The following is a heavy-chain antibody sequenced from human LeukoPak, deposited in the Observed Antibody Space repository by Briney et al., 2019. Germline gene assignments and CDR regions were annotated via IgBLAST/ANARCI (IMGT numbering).Heavy chain of an antibody. Sequence: PGGSLRLSCAASGFTFSSYAMHWVRQAPGKGLEWVAVISYDGSNKYYADSVKGRFTISRDNSKNTLYLQMNSLRAEDTAVYYCAREALYDYVWGSYRPNWFDPWGQGTLVTVSS. J-gene: IGHJ5*02. CDR1: GFTFSSYA. D-gene: IGHD3-16*02. CDR2: ISYDGSNK. V-gene: IGHV3-30-3*01. CDR3: AREALYDYVWGSYRPNWFDP.